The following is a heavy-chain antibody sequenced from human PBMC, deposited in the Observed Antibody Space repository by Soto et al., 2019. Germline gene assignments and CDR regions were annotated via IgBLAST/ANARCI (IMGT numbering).Heavy chain of an antibody. D-gene: IGHD3-10*01. CDR1: GGSISSGGYY. Sequence: SETLSLTCTVSGGSISSGGYYWSWIRQHPGKGLEWIGYIYYSGSTYYNPSLKSRVTISVDTSKNQFSLKLSSVTVADTAVYYCARVPRITMVRGVAHNWFDPWGQGTLVTVSS. J-gene: IGHJ5*02. V-gene: IGHV4-31*03. CDR3: ARVPRITMVRGVAHNWFDP. CDR2: IYYSGST.